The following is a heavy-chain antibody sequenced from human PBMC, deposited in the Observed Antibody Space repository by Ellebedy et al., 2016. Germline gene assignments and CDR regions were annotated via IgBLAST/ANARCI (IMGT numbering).Heavy chain of an antibody. D-gene: IGHD4-17*01. V-gene: IGHV3-23*01. Sequence: GESLKISXAPSGLTVSSFFMGWVRQAPGGGLEWVSTISGGGDITVSADSVKGRFTISRDNSRNTLYLQMNSLRAEDTAVYYCRQGHYANYWGQGTLVTVSS. CDR3: RQGHYANY. CDR1: GLTVSSFF. CDR2: ISGGGDIT. J-gene: IGHJ4*02.